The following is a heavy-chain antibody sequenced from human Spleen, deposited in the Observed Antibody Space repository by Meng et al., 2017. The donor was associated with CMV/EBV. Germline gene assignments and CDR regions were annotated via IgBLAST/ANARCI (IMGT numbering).Heavy chain of an antibody. CDR3: ARPLGYCSITSCSRAFDI. CDR2: INHSGST. V-gene: IGHV4-34*01. J-gene: IGHJ3*02. Sequence: ESLKISCAASGFTFSSYAMSWVRQPPGKGLEWIGEINHSGSTNYTPSLKSRVTISVDTSKNHFSLKLTSVTAADTAVYYCARPLGYCSITSCSRAFDIWGQGTMVTVSS. D-gene: IGHD2-2*01. CDR1: GFTFSSYA.